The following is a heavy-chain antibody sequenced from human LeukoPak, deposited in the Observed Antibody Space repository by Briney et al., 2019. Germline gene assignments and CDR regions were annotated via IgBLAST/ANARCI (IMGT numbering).Heavy chain of an antibody. CDR3: ARHGPYDSSGYYYGWFDP. J-gene: IGHJ5*02. CDR1: GDSISSYY. V-gene: IGHV4-59*08. Sequence: PSETLSLTCTVSGDSISSYYWSWIRQPPGKGLEWIGYIYYSGSTNYNPSLKSRVTISVDTSKNQFSLKLSSVTAADTAVYYCARHGPYDSSGYYYGWFDPWGQGTLVTVSS. CDR2: IYYSGST. D-gene: IGHD3-22*01.